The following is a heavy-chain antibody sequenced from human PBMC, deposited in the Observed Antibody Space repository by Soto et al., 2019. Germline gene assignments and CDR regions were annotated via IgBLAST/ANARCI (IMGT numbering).Heavy chain of an antibody. CDR3: ATHYYDSSGYYSAIDY. Sequence: QVQLVQSGAEVKKRGSSVKVSCKASGGTFSSYTISWVRQAPGQGLEWMGRIIPILGIANYAQKFQGRVTITADKSTSTAYMELSSLRSEDTAVYYCATHYYDSSGYYSAIDYWGQGTLVTVSS. V-gene: IGHV1-69*02. D-gene: IGHD3-22*01. CDR2: IIPILGIA. J-gene: IGHJ4*02. CDR1: GGTFSSYT.